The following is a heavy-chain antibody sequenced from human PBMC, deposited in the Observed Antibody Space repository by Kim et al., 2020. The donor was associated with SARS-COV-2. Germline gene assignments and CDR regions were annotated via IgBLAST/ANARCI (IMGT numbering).Heavy chain of an antibody. CDR1: GGSISSGGYS. V-gene: IGHV4-30-2*01. J-gene: IGHJ3*02. Sequence: SDTLSLTCAVSGGSISSGGYSWSWIRQPPGKGLEWIGYIYHSGSTYYNPSLKSRVTISVDRSKNQFSLKLSSVTAADTAVYYCARGARPDIVVVPATPVDAFDIWGQGTMVTVSS. CDR3: ARGARPDIVVVPATPVDAFDI. CDR2: IYHSGST. D-gene: IGHD2-2*01.